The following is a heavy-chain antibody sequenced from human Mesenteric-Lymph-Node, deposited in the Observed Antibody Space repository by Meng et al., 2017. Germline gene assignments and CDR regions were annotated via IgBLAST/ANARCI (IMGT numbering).Heavy chain of an antibody. CDR3: ARGWAATGFDY. J-gene: IGHJ4*02. D-gene: IGHD6-13*01. CDR2: TYYNSKWYN. CDR1: GESVSSNSGG. Sequence: VQQHQSGPGLVKPSRTLSLSCAISGESVSSNSGGWNWIRQSPSRGLEWLGRTYYNSKWYNDYATSLKSRMIINPDTSKNQFSLQLNSVTPEDTAVYYCARGWAATGFDYWGQGSLVTVSS. V-gene: IGHV6-1*01.